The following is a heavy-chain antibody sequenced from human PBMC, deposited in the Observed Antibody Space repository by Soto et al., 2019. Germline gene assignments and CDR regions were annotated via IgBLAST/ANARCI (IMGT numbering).Heavy chain of an antibody. V-gene: IGHV1-69*04. CDR1: GGTLSSYT. J-gene: IGHJ5*02. Sequence: SVKVSCKASGGTLSSYTISWVRQAPGQGLEWMGRIIPILGIANYAQKFQGRVTITADKSTSTAYMELSSLRSEDTAVYYCARDQVPAALLGWFDPWGQGTLVTVSS. D-gene: IGHD2-2*01. CDR3: ARDQVPAALLGWFDP. CDR2: IIPILGIA.